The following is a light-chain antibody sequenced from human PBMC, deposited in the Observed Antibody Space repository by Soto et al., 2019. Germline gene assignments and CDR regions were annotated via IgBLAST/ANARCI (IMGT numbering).Light chain of an antibody. CDR1: SSDLGSYNL. Sequence: QSALTQPASVSGSPGQSLTISCTGTSSDLGSYNLVSWYQQHPGKAPKLMIYDVNKRPSGVSNCFSASKSGNTASLTISGLQAEDEADYYCCSYAGSSTSWVFGGGTKLTVL. CDR3: CSYAGSSTSWV. J-gene: IGLJ3*02. V-gene: IGLV2-23*02. CDR2: DVN.